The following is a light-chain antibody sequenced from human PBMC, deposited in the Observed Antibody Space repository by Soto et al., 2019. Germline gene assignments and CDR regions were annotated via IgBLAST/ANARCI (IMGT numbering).Light chain of an antibody. CDR1: QSVSIN. J-gene: IGKJ2*01. CDR3: QQYNNWPRGYT. V-gene: IGKV3-15*01. CDR2: GAS. Sequence: EIVMTQSPATLSVSPGERATLSCRASQSVSINLAWYQQKPGQAPRLLIYGASTRATGIPARFSGSGSGTEFTLTISSLQSEDFALYSCQQYNNWPRGYTFGQGTKLEIK.